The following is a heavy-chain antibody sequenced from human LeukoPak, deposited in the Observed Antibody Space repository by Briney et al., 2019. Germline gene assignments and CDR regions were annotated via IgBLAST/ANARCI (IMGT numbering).Heavy chain of an antibody. Sequence: SETLSLTCTVSGGSISSYYCWSWIRQPPGKGLEWIGYIYYSGSTNYNPSLKSRVTISVDTSKNQFSLKLSSVTAADTAVYYCARVVVMAAGGWFDPWGQGTLVTVSS. CDR1: GGSISSYY. J-gene: IGHJ5*02. V-gene: IGHV4-59*01. CDR3: ARVVVMAAGGWFDP. CDR2: IYYSGST. D-gene: IGHD3-22*01.